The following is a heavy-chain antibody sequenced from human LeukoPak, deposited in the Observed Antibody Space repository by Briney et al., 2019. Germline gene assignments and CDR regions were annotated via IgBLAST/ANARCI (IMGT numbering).Heavy chain of an antibody. V-gene: IGHV1-69*13. CDR1: GGAFSSYA. J-gene: IGHJ6*02. D-gene: IGHD2-2*01. CDR2: IIPIFGTA. Sequence: SVKVSCKASGGAFSSYAISWVRQAPGQGLEWMGGIIPIFGTANYAQKFQGRVTITADESTSTAYMELSSLRSEDTAVYYCATRLNIVVVPAAMKSNYDYYGMDVWGQGTTVTVSS. CDR3: ATRLNIVVVPAAMKSNYDYYGMDV.